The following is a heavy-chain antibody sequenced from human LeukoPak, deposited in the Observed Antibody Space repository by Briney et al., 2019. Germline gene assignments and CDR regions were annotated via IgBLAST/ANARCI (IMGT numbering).Heavy chain of an antibody. CDR2: IYTSGST. J-gene: IGHJ4*02. D-gene: IGHD5-24*01. CDR3: ARDSVRLQRAYDS. Sequence: SETLSLTCTVSGGSISSGSYYWSWIRQPAGKGLEWIGRIYTSGSTNYNPSLKSRVTISVDTSKNQFSLKLSSVTAADTAVYYCARDSVRLQRAYDSWGQGILVTVSS. CDR1: GGSISSGSYY. V-gene: IGHV4-61*02.